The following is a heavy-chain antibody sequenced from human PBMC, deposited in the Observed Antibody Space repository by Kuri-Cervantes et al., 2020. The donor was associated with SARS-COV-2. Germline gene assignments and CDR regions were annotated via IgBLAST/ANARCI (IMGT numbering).Heavy chain of an antibody. CDR2: INHSGST. Sequence: SQTLSLTCAVYGGSFSGYYWSWIRQPPGKGLEWIGEINHSGSTNYNPSLKSRVTISVDTSKNQFSLKLSSVTAADTAVYYCARGDIVVVVASLKYYYGMNVWGRGPTVPVSS. CDR1: GGSFSGYY. CDR3: ARGDIVVVVASLKYYYGMNV. D-gene: IGHD2-15*01. V-gene: IGHV4-34*01. J-gene: IGHJ6*02.